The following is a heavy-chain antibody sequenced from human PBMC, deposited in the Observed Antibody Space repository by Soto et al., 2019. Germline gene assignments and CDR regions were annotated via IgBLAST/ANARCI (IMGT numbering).Heavy chain of an antibody. CDR1: SGSVTSGGYF. Sequence: TLALTGTVSSGSVTSGGYFWSWIRQLPGKGLEWIGYIYHTGSTFYNPSLKSRVTISLDTSKSQFSLRLTSVTAADTVMDSCAGSSSRSILDFGGPGTLVTV. J-gene: IGHJ4*02. D-gene: IGHD6-6*01. CDR3: AGSSSRSILDF. CDR2: IYHTGST. V-gene: IGHV4-31*03.